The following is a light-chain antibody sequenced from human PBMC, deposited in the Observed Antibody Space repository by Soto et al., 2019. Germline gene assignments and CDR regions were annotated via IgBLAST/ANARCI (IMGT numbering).Light chain of an antibody. CDR3: CSYAGSSTYV. Sequence: QSALAQPASVSGPPGQSITISCTGTSSDVGSYNLVSWYQQHPGKAPKLMIYEGSKRPSGVSNRFSGSKSGNTASLTISGLQAEDEADYYCCSYAGSSTYVFRTGTKVTVL. J-gene: IGLJ1*01. CDR2: EGS. CDR1: SSDVGSYNL. V-gene: IGLV2-23*01.